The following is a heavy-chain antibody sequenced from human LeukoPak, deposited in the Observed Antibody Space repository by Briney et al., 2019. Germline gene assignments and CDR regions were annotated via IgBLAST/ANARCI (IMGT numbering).Heavy chain of an antibody. J-gene: IGHJ4*02. V-gene: IGHV4-30-2*01. CDR2: IYHSGST. CDR1: GGSISSGGYS. Sequence: SQTLSLTCAVSGGSISSGGYSWSWIRQPPGKGLGWIGYIYHSGSTYYNPSLKSRVTISVDRSKNQFSLKLSSVTAADTAVYYCARAAGGKPATFDYWGQGTLVTVSS. D-gene: IGHD4-23*01. CDR3: ARAAGGKPATFDY.